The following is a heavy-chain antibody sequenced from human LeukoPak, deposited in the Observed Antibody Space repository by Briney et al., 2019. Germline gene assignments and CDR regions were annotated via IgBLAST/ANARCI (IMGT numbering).Heavy chain of an antibody. D-gene: IGHD3-10*01. J-gene: IGHJ5*02. CDR2: IYHSGSGST. CDR3: ARHYGP. Sequence: PSETLSLTCTVSGGSISSGGHSWSWIRQPPGKGLEWIGYIYHSGSGSTYYNPSLKSRVTISVDTSKNQFSLKLNSVTAADTAVYYCARHYGPWGQGTLVTVSS. V-gene: IGHV4-30-2*03. CDR1: GGSISSGGHS.